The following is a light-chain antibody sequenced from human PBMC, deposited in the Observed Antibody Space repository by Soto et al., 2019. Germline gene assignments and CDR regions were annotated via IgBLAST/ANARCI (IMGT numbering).Light chain of an antibody. CDR3: QQYNNWPRT. V-gene: IGKV3-15*01. Sequence: EIVMPKSRSSLSVSQGERAXLSCRASQSVSSNLAWYQQKPGQAPRLLIYGASTRATGITARFSGSGSGTEFTLTISSLQSEDFAVYYCQQYNNWPRTFGQGTTLDIK. J-gene: IGKJ1*01. CDR1: QSVSSN. CDR2: GAS.